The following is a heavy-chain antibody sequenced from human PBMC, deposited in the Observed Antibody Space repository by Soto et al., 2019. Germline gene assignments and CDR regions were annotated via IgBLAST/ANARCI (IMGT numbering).Heavy chain of an antibody. CDR1: GFTFSSYE. J-gene: IGHJ4*02. CDR2: ISSSGSTI. CDR3: ARVLVPGIAVAEHHGVDY. V-gene: IGHV3-48*03. D-gene: IGHD6-19*01. Sequence: EVQLLESGGGLVQPGGSLRLSCAASGFTFSSYEMNWVRQAPGKGLEWVSYISSSGSTIYYADSVKGRFTISRDNAKNSLYLQMNSLRAEDTAVYYCARVLVPGIAVAEHHGVDYWGQGTLVTVSS.